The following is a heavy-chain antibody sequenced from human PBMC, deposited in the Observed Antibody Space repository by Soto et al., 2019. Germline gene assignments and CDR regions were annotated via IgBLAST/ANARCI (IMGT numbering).Heavy chain of an antibody. CDR2: INAGNGDT. CDR3: ARKIMTYYARVDY. CDR1: GYTFTNYA. D-gene: IGHD1-26*01. V-gene: IGHV1-3*01. J-gene: IGHJ4*02. Sequence: QVQLVQSGTEVKKPGASVKVSCKASGYTFTNYAIHWVRQAPGQRLEWMGWINAGNGDTKYSQRFQGRVTITRDTSASTAYMELSSLRSEDTAVYYCARKIMTYYARVDYWGQGTLVTVSS.